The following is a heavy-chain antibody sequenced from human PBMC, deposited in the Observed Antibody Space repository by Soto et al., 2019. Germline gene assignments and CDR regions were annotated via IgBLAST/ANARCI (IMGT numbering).Heavy chain of an antibody. CDR2: INAGNGNT. V-gene: IGHV1-3*01. CDR3: ARAQGGYSGSYRFDY. J-gene: IGHJ4*02. CDR1: GYIFTSYA. D-gene: IGHD1-26*01. Sequence: ASAKVSCKASGYIFTSYAMHWVRQAPGQRLEWMGWINAGNGNTKYSQKFQGRVTITRDTSASTAYMELSSLRSEDTAVYYCARAQGGYSGSYRFDYWGQGTPVTVSS.